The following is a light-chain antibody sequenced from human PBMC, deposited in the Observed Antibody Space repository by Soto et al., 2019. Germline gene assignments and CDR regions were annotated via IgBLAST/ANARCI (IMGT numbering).Light chain of an antibody. CDR3: TSYTTSSLYV. Sequence: QSALTQPASVSGSPGQSLTISCTGTSSDVGAYNYVSWYQQHPGKAPKLIIYDVNNRPSGVSNRVSGAKSGNTASLTISGLQAEDEADYYCTSYTTSSLYVFGTGTKLTVL. CDR2: DVN. CDR1: SSDVGAYNY. J-gene: IGLJ1*01. V-gene: IGLV2-14*01.